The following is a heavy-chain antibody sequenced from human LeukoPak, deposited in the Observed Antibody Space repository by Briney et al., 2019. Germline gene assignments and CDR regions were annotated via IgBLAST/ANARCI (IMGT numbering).Heavy chain of an antibody. D-gene: IGHD3-10*01. Sequence: PGGSLRLSCAASGFTFSSYEMNWVRQAPGKGLEWVSYISSSGSTIYYADSVKGRFTISRDNAKNSLYLQMNSLRAEDTAVYYCARDRYYYGSGTPFDYWGQGTLVTVSS. J-gene: IGHJ4*02. V-gene: IGHV3-48*03. CDR3: ARDRYYYGSGTPFDY. CDR2: ISSSGSTI. CDR1: GFTFSSYE.